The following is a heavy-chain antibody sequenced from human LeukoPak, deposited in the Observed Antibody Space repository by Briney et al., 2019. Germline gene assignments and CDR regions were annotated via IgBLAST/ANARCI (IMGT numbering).Heavy chain of an antibody. D-gene: IGHD3-10*01. Sequence: PSETLPLTCTVSGYSISSGYYWGWIRQPPGKGLEWIGSIYHSGSTYYNPSLKSRVTISVDTSKNQFSLKLSSVTAADTAVYYCARDLYYCGPWARGVGPTYWGQGTLVTVSS. V-gene: IGHV4-38-2*02. J-gene: IGHJ4*02. CDR3: ARDLYYCGPWARGVGPTY. CDR1: GYSISSGYY. CDR2: IYHSGST.